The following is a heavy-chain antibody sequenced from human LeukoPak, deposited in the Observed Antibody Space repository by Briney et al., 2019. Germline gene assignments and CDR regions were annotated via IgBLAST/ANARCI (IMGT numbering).Heavy chain of an antibody. CDR2: IRYDGSNK. CDR3: AKDEGYYYYMDV. J-gene: IGHJ6*03. Sequence: GGSLRLSCAASGFTFSSYGMHWVRQAPGKGLGGVAFIRYDGSNKYSADSVKGRFTISRDNSKNTLYLQMNSLRAEDTAVYYCAKDEGYYYYMDVWGKGTTVTISS. V-gene: IGHV3-30*02. CDR1: GFTFSSYG.